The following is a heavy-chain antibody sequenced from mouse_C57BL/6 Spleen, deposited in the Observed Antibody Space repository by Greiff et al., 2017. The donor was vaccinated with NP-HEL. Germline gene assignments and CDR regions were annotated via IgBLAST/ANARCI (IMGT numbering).Heavy chain of an antibody. CDR1: GYSITSGYY. Sequence: EVKLQESGPGLVKPSQSLSLTCSVTGYSITSGYYWNWIRQFPGNKLEWMGYISYDGSNNYNPSLKNRISITRDTSKNQFFLKLDSVTTEDTATYYCARGYDEVYFDYWGQGTTLTVSS. J-gene: IGHJ2*01. V-gene: IGHV3-6*01. CDR2: ISYDGSN. CDR3: ARGYDEVYFDY. D-gene: IGHD2-3*01.